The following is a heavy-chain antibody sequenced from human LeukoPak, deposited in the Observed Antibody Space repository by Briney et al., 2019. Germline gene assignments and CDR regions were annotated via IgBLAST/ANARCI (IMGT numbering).Heavy chain of an antibody. J-gene: IGHJ4*02. CDR3: AKASHYDNSGYQYYFDY. V-gene: IGHV3-23*01. Sequence: GGSLRLSCAASGFTFSSYAMSWVRQAPGKGLNWVSAISGSGGSTYYADSVKGRFTISRDNSKNTLYLQVNNLRAEDTAVYYCAKASHYDNSGYQYYFDYWGQGTLVTVSS. CDR2: ISGSGGST. CDR1: GFTFSSYA. D-gene: IGHD3-22*01.